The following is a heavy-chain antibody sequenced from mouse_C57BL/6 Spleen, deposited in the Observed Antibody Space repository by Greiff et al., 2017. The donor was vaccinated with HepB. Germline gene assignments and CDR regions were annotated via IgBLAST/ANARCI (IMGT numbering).Heavy chain of an antibody. Sequence: QVQLQQSGAELARPGASVKMSCKASGYTFTSYTMHWVKQRPGQGLEWIGYINPSSGYTKYNQKFKDKATLTADKSSSTAYMHLSSLTSEDSAVYYCARDYYGSSYWYFDVWGTGTTVTVSS. D-gene: IGHD1-1*01. CDR1: GYTFTSYT. V-gene: IGHV1-4*01. J-gene: IGHJ1*03. CDR2: INPSSGYT. CDR3: ARDYYGSSYWYFDV.